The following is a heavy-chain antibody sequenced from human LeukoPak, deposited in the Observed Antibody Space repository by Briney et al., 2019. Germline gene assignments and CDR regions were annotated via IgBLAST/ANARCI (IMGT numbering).Heavy chain of an antibody. V-gene: IGHV3-7*01. CDR2: IKQDGSEK. J-gene: IGHJ4*02. Sequence: QPGGSLRLSCAAPGFTSSSYWMSWVRQAPGKGLEWVANIKQDGSEKYYVDSVKGRFTISRDDAKNSLYLQMNSLRAEDTAVYYCARESGGNSGVVGLEFDYWGQGTLVTVSS. CDR3: ARESGGNSGVVGLEFDY. D-gene: IGHD4-23*01. CDR1: GFTSSSYW.